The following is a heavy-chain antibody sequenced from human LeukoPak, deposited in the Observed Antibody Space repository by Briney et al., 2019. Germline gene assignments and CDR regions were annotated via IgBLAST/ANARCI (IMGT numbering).Heavy chain of an antibody. V-gene: IGHV3-53*01. CDR3: ARESSGYFDSRFDC. CDR2: IYSGGTI. J-gene: IGHJ4*02. Sequence: PGGSLRLSCAASGFLVSSTDISWVRQAPGKGLEWVSIIYSGGTIKYADSVKGRFSISRDNSKNTLSLQMNSLGADDTAVYYCARESSGYFDSRFDCWGQGTLVTVSS. D-gene: IGHD3-9*01. CDR1: GFLVSSTD.